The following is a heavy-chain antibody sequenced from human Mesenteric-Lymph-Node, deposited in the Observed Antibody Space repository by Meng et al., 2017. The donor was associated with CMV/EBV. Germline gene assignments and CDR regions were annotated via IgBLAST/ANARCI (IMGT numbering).Heavy chain of an antibody. Sequence: GGSLRLSCSASGFTFSSYPMHWVRQAPGKGLQWVSIISSDGSDDRYADSVKGRFTISRDNSDNILHLQMNNLGAEDTAVYYCVRDPGTIFDVVNYHFDQWGQGTLVTVSS. V-gene: IGHV3-30*04. D-gene: IGHD3-3*01. CDR2: ISSDGSDD. CDR3: VRDPGTIFDVVNYHFDQ. J-gene: IGHJ4*02. CDR1: GFTFSSYP.